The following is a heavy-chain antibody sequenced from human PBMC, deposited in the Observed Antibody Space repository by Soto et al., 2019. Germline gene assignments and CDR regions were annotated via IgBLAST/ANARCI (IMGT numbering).Heavy chain of an antibody. D-gene: IGHD3-22*01. Sequence: GGSLRLSCAASGFIFSAYGIHWARQAPGKGLEWVAVISYDGRHEYYADSVKGRFTISRDNSKNMLSLQMNSLRAEDTAVYYCARDLGYYMHPYYYYGMDVWGQGTTVTVSS. CDR2: ISYDGRHE. CDR3: ARDLGYYMHPYYYYGMDV. J-gene: IGHJ6*02. V-gene: IGHV3-30*04. CDR1: GFIFSAYG.